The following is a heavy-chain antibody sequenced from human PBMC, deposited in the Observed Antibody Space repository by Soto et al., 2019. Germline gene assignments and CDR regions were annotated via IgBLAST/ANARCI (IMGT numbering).Heavy chain of an antibody. Sequence: QITLKESGPPLVKPTQTLTLTCTFSGFSLSISEVGVGWIRQPPGKALEWLALIYSDDDKRYNPSLRTRLTITNDTSKNQVVLTMTNMDPVDTATYYCAHFVSVITLRDAFDIWGQGTMVTVSS. CDR2: IYSDDDK. CDR3: AHFVSVITLRDAFDI. CDR1: GFSLSISEVG. D-gene: IGHD1-20*01. V-gene: IGHV2-5*02. J-gene: IGHJ3*02.